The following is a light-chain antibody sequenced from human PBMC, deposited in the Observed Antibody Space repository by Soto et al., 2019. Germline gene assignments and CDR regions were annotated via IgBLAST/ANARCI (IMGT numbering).Light chain of an antibody. CDR3: QQLSGWPRS. Sequence: EIVVTQSPGILSVSPGERATLFCRASHNVNTNLAWYQQKSGQAPRLLIYDASSRAPGIPARFSASGSWTEFTLTISNLLSEDFAVYYWQQLSGWPRSFGPGTKLEIK. V-gene: IGKV3-15*01. CDR1: HNVNTN. J-gene: IGKJ2*01. CDR2: DAS.